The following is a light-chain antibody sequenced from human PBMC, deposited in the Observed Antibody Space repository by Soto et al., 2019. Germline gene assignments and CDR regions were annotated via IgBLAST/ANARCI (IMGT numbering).Light chain of an antibody. CDR2: DVT. CDR3: SSYTTSSTLHVV. CDR1: SSDVGGYDY. V-gene: IGLV2-14*03. J-gene: IGLJ2*01. Sequence: QSALTQPAPVSGSPGQSITISCTGTSSDVGGYDYVSWYQHHPGKAPKLMIYDVTNRPSRVSNRFSGSKSGNTASLTISGLQAEDEADYYCSSYTTSSTLHVVFGGGTKVTVL.